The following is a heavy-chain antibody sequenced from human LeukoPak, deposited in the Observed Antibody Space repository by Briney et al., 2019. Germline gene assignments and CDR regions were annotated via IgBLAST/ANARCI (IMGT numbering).Heavy chain of an antibody. CDR3: ARDVPSGSIAGDWFDP. Sequence: SETLSLTCTVSGGSISSGSYYWSWIRQPAGKGLEWIGRIYTSGSTNYNPSLKSRVTISVDTSKNQFSLKLSSVTAADTAVYYWARDVPSGSIAGDWFDPWGQGTLVTVSS. D-gene: IGHD6-6*01. J-gene: IGHJ5*02. CDR1: GGSISSGSYY. V-gene: IGHV4-61*02. CDR2: IYTSGST.